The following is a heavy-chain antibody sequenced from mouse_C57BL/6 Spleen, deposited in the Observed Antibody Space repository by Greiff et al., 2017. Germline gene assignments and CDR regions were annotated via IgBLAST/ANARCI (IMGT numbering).Heavy chain of an antibody. Sequence: QVHVKQPGAELVMPGASVKLSCKASGYTFTSYWMHWVKQRPGQGLEWIGEIDPSDSYTNYNQKFKGKSTLTVDKSSSTAYMQLSSLTSEDSAVYYCARSAYDFYYAMDYWGQGTSVTVSS. CDR3: ARSAYDFYYAMDY. D-gene: IGHD2-4*01. CDR2: IDPSDSYT. CDR1: GYTFTSYW. V-gene: IGHV1-69*01. J-gene: IGHJ4*01.